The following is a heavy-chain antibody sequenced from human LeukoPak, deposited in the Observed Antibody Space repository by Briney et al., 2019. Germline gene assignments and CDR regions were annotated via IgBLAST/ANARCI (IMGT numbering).Heavy chain of an antibody. V-gene: IGHV3-30*18. J-gene: IGHJ3*02. CDR3: AKDPYDSSGYYFPGAFDI. Sequence: PGRSLRVSCAASGFTFSSYVMHWVCQAPGKGLEWVAVISYDGSNKYYADSVKGRFTISRDNSKNTLYLQMNSLRAEDTAVYYCAKDPYDSSGYYFPGAFDIWGQGTMVTVSS. D-gene: IGHD3-22*01. CDR2: ISYDGSNK. CDR1: GFTFSSYV.